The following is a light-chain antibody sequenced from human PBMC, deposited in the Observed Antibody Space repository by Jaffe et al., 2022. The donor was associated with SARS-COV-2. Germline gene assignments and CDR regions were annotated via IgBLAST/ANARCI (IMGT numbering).Light chain of an antibody. V-gene: IGKV4-1*01. Sequence: DIVMTQSPDSLAVSLGERVTINCKSSQSVFYSSDNKNYLAWYQQKPGQPPKLLFYWASTRESGVPDRFSGSGSGTDFTLTISSLQTEDLAVYYCQQYHTTPSTFGQGTKLVIK. CDR2: WAS. CDR3: QQYHTTPST. J-gene: IGKJ2*01. CDR1: QSVFYSSDNKNY.